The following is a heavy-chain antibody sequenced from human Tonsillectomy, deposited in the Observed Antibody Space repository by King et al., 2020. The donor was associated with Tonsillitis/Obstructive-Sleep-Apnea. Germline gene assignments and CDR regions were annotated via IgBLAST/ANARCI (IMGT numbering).Heavy chain of an antibody. V-gene: IGHV4-34*01. J-gene: IGHJ6*03. D-gene: IGHD2-2*01. CDR1: GGSFSGYY. Sequence: VQLQQWGAGLLKPSETLSLTCAVYGGSFSGYYWSWIRQPPGKGLEWIGEINHSGSTNYNPSLKSRVTISVDTSKNQFSLKLSSVTAADTAVYYCARYCSSTSCLGERYMDVWGKGTTVTVSS. CDR3: ARYCSSTSCLGERYMDV. CDR2: INHSGST.